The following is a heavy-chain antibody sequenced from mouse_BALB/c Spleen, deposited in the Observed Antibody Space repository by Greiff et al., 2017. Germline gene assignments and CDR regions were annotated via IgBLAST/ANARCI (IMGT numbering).Heavy chain of an antibody. J-gene: IGHJ4*01. Sequence: EVHLVESGGGLVKPGGSLKLSCAASGFTFSSYAMSWVRQTPGKGLEWVASISSGVSTYYPDSVKGRFTISRANARNNLYLQMSSLRSEDTAMYYCARSFYGYAMDYGGKGTSVTV. CDR3: ARSFYGYAMDY. CDR1: GFTFSSYA. CDR2: ISSGVST. D-gene: IGHD1-1*01. V-gene: IGHV5-6-5*01.